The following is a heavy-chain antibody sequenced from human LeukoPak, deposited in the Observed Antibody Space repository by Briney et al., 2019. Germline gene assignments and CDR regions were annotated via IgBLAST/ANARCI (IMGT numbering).Heavy chain of an antibody. J-gene: IGHJ4*02. D-gene: IGHD6-19*01. CDR2: ISYDGSNK. Sequence: PGGSVRLSCAASGFAFSSYGMHWVRQAPGKGLEWVAVISYDGSNKYYADSVKGRFTISRDNSKNTLYLQMNSLRAEDTAVYYCAKGEQQWLAPAYYFDYWGQGTLVTVSS. CDR1: GFAFSSYG. V-gene: IGHV3-30*18. CDR3: AKGEQQWLAPAYYFDY.